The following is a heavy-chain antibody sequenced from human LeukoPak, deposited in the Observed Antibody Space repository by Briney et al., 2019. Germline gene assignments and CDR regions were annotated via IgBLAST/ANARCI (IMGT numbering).Heavy chain of an antibody. CDR1: GFTFSSYS. V-gene: IGHV3-23*01. J-gene: IGHJ4*02. CDR2: ISASGNKT. Sequence: GGSLRLSCAASGFTFSSYSMNWVRQAPGKGLEWVSAISASGNKTYYADSVRGRFSISRDNSGNTLYLQMNSLRAEDTAVYFCAKAYGDYLFYFDYWGQGTQVTVSS. CDR3: AKAYGDYLFYFDY. D-gene: IGHD4-17*01.